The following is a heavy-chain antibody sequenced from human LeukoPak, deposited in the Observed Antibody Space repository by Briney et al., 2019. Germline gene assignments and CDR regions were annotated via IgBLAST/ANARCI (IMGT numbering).Heavy chain of an antibody. J-gene: IGHJ3*02. Sequence: GGSLRLSCAASGFTFYDYVMHWVRQAPGKGVEGLSLISGDGGSTYYADSVKGRFTISRDNSKNSLYLQMNSLRTEDTALYYCVKVWQPGRSYAFDIWGQGTMVTVSS. D-gene: IGHD1-26*01. V-gene: IGHV3-43*02. CDR3: VKVWQPGRSYAFDI. CDR2: ISGDGGST. CDR1: GFTFYDYV.